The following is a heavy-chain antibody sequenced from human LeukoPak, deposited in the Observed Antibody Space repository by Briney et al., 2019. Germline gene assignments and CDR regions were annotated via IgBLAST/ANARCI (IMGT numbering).Heavy chain of an antibody. J-gene: IGHJ4*02. CDR3: AKVLGSGTYGGIDY. V-gene: IGHV3-23*01. Sequence: GGSLRLSCAASGFTFSSYAMSWVRQAPGKGLEWVLAISGSGGSTYYADSVKGRFTISRDNSKNTLYLQMNSLRAEDTAVYYCAKVLGSGTYGGIDYWGQGTLVTVSS. CDR1: GFTFSSYA. CDR2: ISGSGGST. D-gene: IGHD3-16*01.